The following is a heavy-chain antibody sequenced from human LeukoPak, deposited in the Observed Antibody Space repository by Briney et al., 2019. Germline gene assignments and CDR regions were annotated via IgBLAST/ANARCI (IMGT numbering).Heavy chain of an antibody. CDR1: GFTFSSYA. CDR3: AKYGPQDSGSSHFDY. CDR2: IRDSGSST. J-gene: IGHJ4*02. V-gene: IGHV3-23*01. Sequence: GGSLRLPCAASGFTFSSYAMSWVRQAPGKGLEWVSAIRDSGSSTHYADSVKGRFTTSRDNSKNTLFLQMNSLRAEDTAIYYCAKYGPQDSGSSHFDYWGQGALVTVSS. D-gene: IGHD1-26*01.